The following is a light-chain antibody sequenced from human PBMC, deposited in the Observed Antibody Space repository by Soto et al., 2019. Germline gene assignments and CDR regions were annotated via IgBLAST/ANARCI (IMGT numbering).Light chain of an antibody. CDR2: GAS. Sequence: ESVLTQSPGTLSLSPGERATLSCRCSQSVSSSFLAWFQQRPGQAPRLLIYGASSRATGIPDRFSGSGSGTDFTLTISRLEPEDFALYYCQQYGSSPRTFGQGTKVDIK. V-gene: IGKV3-20*01. J-gene: IGKJ1*01. CDR3: QQYGSSPRT. CDR1: QSVSSSF.